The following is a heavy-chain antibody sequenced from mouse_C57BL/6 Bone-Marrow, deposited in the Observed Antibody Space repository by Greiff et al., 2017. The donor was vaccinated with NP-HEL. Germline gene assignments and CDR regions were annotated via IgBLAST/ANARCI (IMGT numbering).Heavy chain of an antibody. D-gene: IGHD4-1*01. Sequence: QVQLKQSGPGLVAPSQSLSISCTVSGFSLTSYGVDWVRQSPGKGLEWLGVIWGVGSTNYTSALKSRLSISKDNSKSQVFLKMNSLQTDDTAMYYCANDLLGRGFAYWGQGTLVTVSA. CDR3: ANDLLGRGFAY. CDR2: IWGVGST. J-gene: IGHJ3*01. CDR1: GFSLTSYG. V-gene: IGHV2-6*01.